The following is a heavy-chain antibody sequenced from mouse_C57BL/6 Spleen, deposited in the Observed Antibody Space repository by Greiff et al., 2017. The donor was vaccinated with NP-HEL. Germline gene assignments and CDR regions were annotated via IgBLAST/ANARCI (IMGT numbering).Heavy chain of an antibody. V-gene: IGHV1-26*01. CDR2: INPNNGGT. Sequence: EVQLQQSGPELVKPGASVKISCKASGYTFTDYYMNWVKQSHGKSLEWIGDINPNNGGTSYNQKFKGKATLTVDKSSSTAYMELRSLTSEDSAVYYCAGGYGNLYFDYWGQGTTLTVSS. J-gene: IGHJ2*01. D-gene: IGHD2-10*02. CDR1: GYTFTDYY. CDR3: AGGYGNLYFDY.